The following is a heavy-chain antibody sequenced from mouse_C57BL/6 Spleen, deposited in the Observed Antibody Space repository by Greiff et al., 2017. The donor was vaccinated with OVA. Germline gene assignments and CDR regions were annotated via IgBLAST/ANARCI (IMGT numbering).Heavy chain of an antibody. J-gene: IGHJ2*01. D-gene: IGHD2-1*01. CDR1: GFTFSDFY. CDR2: SRNKANDYTT. CDR3: ARGRYGNYFDY. V-gene: IGHV7-1*01. Sequence: EVKLMESGGGLVQSGRSLRLSCATSGFTFSDFYMEWVRQAPGKGLEWIAASRNKANDYTTEYSASVKGRVIVSRDTSQSILYLQMNALRAEDTAIYYCARGRYGNYFDYWGQGTTLTVSS.